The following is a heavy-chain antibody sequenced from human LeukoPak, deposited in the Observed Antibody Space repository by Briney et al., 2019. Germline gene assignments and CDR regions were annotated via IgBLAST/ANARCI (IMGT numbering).Heavy chain of an antibody. Sequence: ASVKVSCKASGYTFTGYYMHWVRQAPGLGLEWMGWINPNSGGTNYAQKFQGRVTMTRDTSISTAYMELSRLRSDDTAVYYCAREIQIVVFGGASPPDYWGQGTLVTVSS. D-gene: IGHD3-22*01. V-gene: IGHV1-2*02. J-gene: IGHJ4*02. CDR3: AREIQIVVFGGASPPDY. CDR1: GYTFTGYY. CDR2: INPNSGGT.